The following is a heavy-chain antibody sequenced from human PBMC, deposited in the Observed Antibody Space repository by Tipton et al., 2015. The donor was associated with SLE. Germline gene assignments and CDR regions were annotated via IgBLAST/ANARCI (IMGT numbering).Heavy chain of an antibody. D-gene: IGHD6-13*01. Sequence: TLSLTCTVSGGSISSYYWSWIRRPPGKGLEWIGYIYYSGSTNYNPSLKSRVTISVDTSKNQFSLKLSSVTAADTAVYYCARALGQQLFDYWGQGTLVTVSS. V-gene: IGHV4-59*01. CDR2: IYYSGST. CDR1: GGSISSYY. CDR3: ARALGQQLFDY. J-gene: IGHJ4*02.